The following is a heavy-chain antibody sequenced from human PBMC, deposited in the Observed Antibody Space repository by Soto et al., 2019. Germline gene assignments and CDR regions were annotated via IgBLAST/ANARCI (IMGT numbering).Heavy chain of an antibody. D-gene: IGHD3-3*01. CDR1: GFTVSSNY. CDR3: ARSPQYFSALYYYYGMDV. CDR2: IYSGGST. Sequence: EVQLVETGGGLIQPGGSLRLSCAASGFTVSSNYMSWVRQAPGKGLEWVSVIYSGGSTYYADSVKGRFTISRDNAKNSLYLQMNSLRAEDTAVYYCARSPQYFSALYYYYGMDVWGQGTTVTVSS. V-gene: IGHV3-53*02. J-gene: IGHJ6*02.